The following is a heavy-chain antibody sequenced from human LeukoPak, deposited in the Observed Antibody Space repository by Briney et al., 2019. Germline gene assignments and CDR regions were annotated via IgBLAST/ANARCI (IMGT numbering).Heavy chain of an antibody. Sequence: PSETLSLTCTVSGGSISSGSYYWSWIRQPAGKGLEWIGRIYTSGSTNYNPSLKRRVTISVDTSKNQFSLKLSSVTAADTAVYYCARDRIYGDYVNWFDPWGQGTLVTVSS. CDR1: GGSISSGSYY. D-gene: IGHD4-17*01. J-gene: IGHJ5*02. V-gene: IGHV4-61*02. CDR2: IYTSGST. CDR3: ARDRIYGDYVNWFDP.